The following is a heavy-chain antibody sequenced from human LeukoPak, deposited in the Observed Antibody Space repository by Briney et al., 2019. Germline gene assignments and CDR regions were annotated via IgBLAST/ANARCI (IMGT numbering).Heavy chain of an antibody. CDR3: ASASSHRIAAGGDY. Sequence: PGGSLRLSCAASGFTLSNYWMHWVRQAPGKGLVWVSRINSDGSSKNYADSVKGRFTIFRDNAKNTLYLQMNSLRAEDTAVYYCASASSHRIAAGGDYWGQGTLVTVSS. J-gene: IGHJ4*02. CDR1: GFTLSNYW. CDR2: INSDGSSK. D-gene: IGHD6-13*01. V-gene: IGHV3-74*01.